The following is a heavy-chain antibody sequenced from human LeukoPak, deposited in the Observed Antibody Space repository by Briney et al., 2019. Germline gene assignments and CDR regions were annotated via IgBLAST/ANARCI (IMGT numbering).Heavy chain of an antibody. CDR3: ARLMWDIVVVSAASPDPAGYGMDV. CDR2: IYPGDSDT. D-gene: IGHD2-2*01. V-gene: IGHV5-51*01. Sequence: GESLKISCKGSGYSFTSYWIGWVRQMPGKGLEWMGIIYPGDSDTRYSPSFQGQVTISADKSISTACLQWSSLKASDTAMYYCARLMWDIVVVSAASPDPAGYGMDVWGQGTTVTVSS. CDR1: GYSFTSYW. J-gene: IGHJ6*02.